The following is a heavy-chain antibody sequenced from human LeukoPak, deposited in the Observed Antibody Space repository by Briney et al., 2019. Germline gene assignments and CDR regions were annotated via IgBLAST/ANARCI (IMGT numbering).Heavy chain of an antibody. Sequence: GVSVKVSCKASGYTFTGSYIHWVRQAPGQGLEWMGWINPNSGGTNYAQRFQGRVTMTRDTSISIGYMDLSRLRSDDTAVYYCARGPTVVSNFDYWGQGTLVTVSS. CDR2: INPNSGGT. V-gene: IGHV1-2*02. D-gene: IGHD4-23*01. J-gene: IGHJ4*02. CDR3: ARGPTVVSNFDY. CDR1: GYTFTGSY.